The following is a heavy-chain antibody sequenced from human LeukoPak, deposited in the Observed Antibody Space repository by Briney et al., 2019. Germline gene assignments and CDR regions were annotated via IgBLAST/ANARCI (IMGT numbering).Heavy chain of an antibody. J-gene: IGHJ3*02. CDR3: AKDSGYCSSTSCYISLDAFDI. CDR1: GFTFSSYA. V-gene: IGHV3-23*01. D-gene: IGHD2-2*02. Sequence: GGSLRLSCAASGFTFSSYAMSWVRQAPGKGLEWVSAISGSGGSTYYADSVKGRFTISRDNSKNTLYLQMNSLRAEDTAVYYCAKDSGYCSSTSCYISLDAFDIWGRGTMVTVSS. CDR2: ISGSGGST.